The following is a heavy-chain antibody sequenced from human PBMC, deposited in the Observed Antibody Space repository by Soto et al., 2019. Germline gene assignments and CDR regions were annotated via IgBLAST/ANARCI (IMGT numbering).Heavy chain of an antibody. V-gene: IGHV3-23*01. D-gene: IGHD2-2*01. Sequence: GGSLRLSCAASGFTFSSYTMSWVRQAPGKGLELVSAISGSGGSTYYADSVKGRFTISRYTSKTTLYLHMNILRAEDTAVYYCAKDIATVVPFFNYWAQGTLVCVTS. CDR3: AKDIATVVPFFNY. CDR1: GFTFSSYT. J-gene: IGHJ4*02. CDR2: ISGSGGST.